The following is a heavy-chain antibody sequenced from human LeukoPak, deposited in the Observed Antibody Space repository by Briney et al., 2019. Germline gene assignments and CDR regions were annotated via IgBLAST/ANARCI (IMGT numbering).Heavy chain of an antibody. J-gene: IGHJ4*02. D-gene: IGHD1-26*01. CDR1: GFTFSSYW. CDR2: IKQERREK. Sequence: GGSLRLSCAASGFTFSSYWVSWARQAPGKGLEWVADIKQERREKYYVGSVKGRFTISRDNDKKSLYLQMNSLRAEDTAVYYCARDADSGSYYIDYWREGTLVTVFS. CDR3: ARDADSGSYYIDY. V-gene: IGHV3-7*01.